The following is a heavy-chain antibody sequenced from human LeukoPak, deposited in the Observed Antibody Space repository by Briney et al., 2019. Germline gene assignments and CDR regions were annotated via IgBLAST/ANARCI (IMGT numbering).Heavy chain of an antibody. CDR1: DDSARSDNYY. CDR2: IYYSGST. V-gene: IGHV4-39*01. D-gene: IGHD1-26*01. J-gene: IGHJ4*02. CDR3: ARGRPYSGGYHLDY. Sequence: SETLSLTCNISDDSARSDNYYGGWVRQAPGKGLEWIGNIYYSGSTYYNPSLKSRVTMSVDTSKNQFFLKLNSVTAADTAVYYCARGRPYSGGYHLDYWGQGTLVTVSA.